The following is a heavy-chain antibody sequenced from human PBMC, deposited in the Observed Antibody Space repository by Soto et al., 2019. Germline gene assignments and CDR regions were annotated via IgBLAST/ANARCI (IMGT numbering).Heavy chain of an antibody. V-gene: IGHV3-15*01. CDR1: GFTFSNAW. CDR3: TTHDPVAGTPFDY. Sequence: EVQLVESGGGLVKPGGSLRLSCAASGFTFSNAWMSWVRQAPGKGLEWVGRIKSKTDGGTTDYAAPVKGRFTISRDDSKNTLYLQTNSLKTEDTAVYYCTTHDPVAGTPFDYWGQGTLVTVSS. CDR2: IKSKTDGGTT. D-gene: IGHD6-19*01. J-gene: IGHJ4*02.